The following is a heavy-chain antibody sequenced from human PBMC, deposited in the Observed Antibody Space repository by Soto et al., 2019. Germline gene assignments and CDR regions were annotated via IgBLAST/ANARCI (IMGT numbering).Heavy chain of an antibody. D-gene: IGHD3-22*01. V-gene: IGHV3-15*01. CDR1: GFTFSNAW. Sequence: VLSLRLSCTASGFTFSNAWMSWVRQAQGKGLEWIGRIKGESDGGTTDYATPVKGRFSISRDQSKDTLYLHMNSLKTEDTAVYYCTTGLSNGYYNFDYWGQGTPVTVSS. J-gene: IGHJ4*02. CDR2: IKGESDGGTT. CDR3: TTGLSNGYYNFDY.